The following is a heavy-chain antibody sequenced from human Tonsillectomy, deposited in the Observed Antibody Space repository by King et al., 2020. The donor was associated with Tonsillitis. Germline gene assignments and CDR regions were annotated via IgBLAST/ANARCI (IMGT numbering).Heavy chain of an antibody. CDR3: ARDPNLEWSHHHYYSGMDV. J-gene: IGHJ6*02. CDR1: GFTFSIYS. V-gene: IGHV3-30*04. D-gene: IGHD3-3*01. Sequence: VESGGGVVQPGRSLRLSCAASGFTFSIYSMHWVRQAPGKGLEWVAVISYDGSDRYYADSVKGRFTISRDNSKNTLYLQMNSLRAEDRAVYYCARDPNLEWSHHHYYSGMDVWGQGTTVTVSS. CDR2: ISYDGSDR.